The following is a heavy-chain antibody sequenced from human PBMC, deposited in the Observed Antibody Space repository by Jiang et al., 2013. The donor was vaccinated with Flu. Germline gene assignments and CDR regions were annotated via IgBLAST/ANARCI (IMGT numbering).Heavy chain of an antibody. Sequence: GSGLVKPSETLSLTCAVYGGSFSGYFWSWIRQPPGKGLEWIGEINDSGSTNYNPSLKSRVTLSVDTFKNQFSLKLTSVTAADTAIYFCARARAPEIAAYYFDYWGQGMLVTVSS. CDR3: ARARAPEIAAYYFDY. CDR2: INDSGST. V-gene: IGHV4-34*01. CDR1: GGSFSGYF. D-gene: IGHD6-13*01. J-gene: IGHJ4*02.